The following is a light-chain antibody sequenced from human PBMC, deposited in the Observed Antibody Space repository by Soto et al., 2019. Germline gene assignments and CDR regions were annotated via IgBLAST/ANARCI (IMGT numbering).Light chain of an antibody. V-gene: IGKV1-39*01. Sequence: DIQMTQSPSSLSASVGDRVTITCRASQSISSYLNWYQQKPGKAPKLLIYAASSLQSGVPSRFSGSGSGTDFTLTISSLQPEDFATYYCQHSYSTPGTWTFGQGTKVEIK. CDR2: AAS. J-gene: IGKJ1*01. CDR1: QSISSY. CDR3: QHSYSTPGTWT.